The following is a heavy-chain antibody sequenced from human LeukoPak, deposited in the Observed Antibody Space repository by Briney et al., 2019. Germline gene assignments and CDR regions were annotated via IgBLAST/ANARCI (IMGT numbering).Heavy chain of an antibody. CDR2: ISGSGGNT. V-gene: IGHV3-23*01. D-gene: IGHD5-24*01. CDR1: GFSFSSYA. Sequence: GGSLRLSCAASGFSFSSYAMTWVRQAPGKGLEWVSGISGSGGNTYYADSVKGRFTVSRDNSKNTLYLEMNSLRAGDTAVYYCAVEKADSPDYWGQGTLVTVSS. J-gene: IGHJ4*02. CDR3: AVEKADSPDY.